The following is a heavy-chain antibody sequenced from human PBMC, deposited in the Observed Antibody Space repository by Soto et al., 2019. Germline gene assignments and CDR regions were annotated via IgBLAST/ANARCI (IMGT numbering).Heavy chain of an antibody. CDR2: IHPSGDT. CDR1: GYKFTTYF. Sequence: ASVKVSCKXSGYKFTTYFIHWVRQAPGQGLEWMGRIHPSGDTGYAQKFRGRVTMTIDTSTTTAYKELRNLTSEDTAVYFSVRGYCTTSPCTGDFQFWGQGTLVTVSS. D-gene: IGHD2-15*01. J-gene: IGHJ1*01. CDR3: VRGYCTTSPCTGDFQF. V-gene: IGHV1-46*01.